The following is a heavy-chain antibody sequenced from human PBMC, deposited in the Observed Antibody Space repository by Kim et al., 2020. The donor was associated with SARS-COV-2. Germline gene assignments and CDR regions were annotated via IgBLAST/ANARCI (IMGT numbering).Heavy chain of an antibody. CDR1: GFTFSRFP. CDR3: AKESYNSD. V-gene: IGHV3-30*04. D-gene: IGHD1-1*01. Sequence: GGSLRLSCAASGFTFSRFPMHWVRQTPGKGLEWVAVISDDGDREYYADSVEARFTISRDNSENTLYLHMSSLRPEATGVYYCAKESYNSDWGQGTLVTV. CDR2: ISDDGDRE. J-gene: IGHJ4*02.